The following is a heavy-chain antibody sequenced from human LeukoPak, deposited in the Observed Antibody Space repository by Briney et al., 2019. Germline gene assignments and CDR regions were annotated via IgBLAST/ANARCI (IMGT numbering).Heavy chain of an antibody. D-gene: IGHD6-13*01. CDR1: GFTFSSYG. J-gene: IGHJ4*02. CDR3: ARAKITAAGIFDY. Sequence: PGGSLRLSCAASGFTFSSYGMHWVRQAPGKGLEWVAVIWYDGSNKYYADSVKGRFTISRDNSKNTLYLQMNSLRAEDTAVYYCARAKITAAGIFDYWGQGTLVTVSS. CDR2: IWYDGSNK. V-gene: IGHV3-33*01.